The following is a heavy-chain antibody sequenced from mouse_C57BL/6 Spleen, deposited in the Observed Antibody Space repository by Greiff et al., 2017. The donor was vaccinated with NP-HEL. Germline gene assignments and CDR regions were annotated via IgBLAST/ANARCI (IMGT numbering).Heavy chain of an antibody. V-gene: IGHV5-9-1*02. CDR3: TRDKGVIDY. J-gene: IGHJ2*01. Sequence: EVKLMESGEGLVKPGGSLKLSCAASGFTFSSYAMSWVRQTPEKRLEWVAYISSGGDYIYYADTVKGRFTISRDNARNTLYLQMSSLKSEDTAMYYCTRDKGVIDYWGQGTTLTVSS. CDR2: ISSGGDYI. CDR1: GFTFSSYA.